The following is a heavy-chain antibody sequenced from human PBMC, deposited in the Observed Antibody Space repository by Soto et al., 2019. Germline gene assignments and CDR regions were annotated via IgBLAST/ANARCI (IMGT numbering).Heavy chain of an antibody. V-gene: IGHV3-21*06. Sequence: GSLRLSCAASGFTFNSYSVNWVRQAPGKGLEWVASISSGSVYIDFADSVKGRFTISRDDVTNSVSLQMGSLRVEDTGIYYCARYDAFKAFDLWGQGTMVTVSS. CDR2: ISSGSVYI. J-gene: IGHJ3*01. CDR3: ARYDAFKAFDL. D-gene: IGHD1-1*01. CDR1: GFTFNSYS.